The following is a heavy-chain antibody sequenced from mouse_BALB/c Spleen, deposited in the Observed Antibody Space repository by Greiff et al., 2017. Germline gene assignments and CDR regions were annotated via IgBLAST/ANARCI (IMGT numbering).Heavy chain of an antibody. CDR3: ARDASQIYYGNYGYAMDY. Sequence: EVMLVESGGGLVQPGGSLRLSCATSGFTFSDFYMEWVRQPPGKRLEWIAASRNKANDYTTEYSASVKGRFIVSRDTSQSILYLQMNALRAEDTAIYYCARDASQIYYGNYGYAMDYWGQGTSVTVSS. V-gene: IGHV7-1*02. D-gene: IGHD2-1*01. J-gene: IGHJ4*01. CDR2: SRNKANDYTT. CDR1: GFTFSDFY.